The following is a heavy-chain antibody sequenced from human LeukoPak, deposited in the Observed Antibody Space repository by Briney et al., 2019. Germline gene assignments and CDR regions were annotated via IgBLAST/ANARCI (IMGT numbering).Heavy chain of an antibody. CDR3: ASGGPYSSSSDAFDI. J-gene: IGHJ3*02. Sequence: GGSLRLSCAASGFTFSSYWMHWVRHAPGKGLVWVSRINSDGSSTSYADSVKGRFTISRDNAKNTLYLQMNSLRAEDTAVYYCASGGPYSSSSDAFDIWGQGTMVTVSS. V-gene: IGHV3-74*01. CDR2: INSDGSST. CDR1: GFTFSSYW. D-gene: IGHD6-6*01.